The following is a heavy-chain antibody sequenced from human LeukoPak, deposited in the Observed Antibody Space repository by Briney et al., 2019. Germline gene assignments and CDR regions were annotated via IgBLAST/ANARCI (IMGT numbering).Heavy chain of an antibody. V-gene: IGHV3-64*01. CDR3: ARASRYSSGWYDY. J-gene: IGHJ4*02. Sequence: GGSLRLSCVASGFTFSSYAMHWVRQAPGKGLEYVSAISSNGGSTYYANSVKGRFTISRDNSKNALYLQMGSLRAEDMAVYYCARASRYSSGWYDYWGQGTLVTVSS. CDR1: GFTFSSYA. CDR2: ISSNGGST. D-gene: IGHD6-19*01.